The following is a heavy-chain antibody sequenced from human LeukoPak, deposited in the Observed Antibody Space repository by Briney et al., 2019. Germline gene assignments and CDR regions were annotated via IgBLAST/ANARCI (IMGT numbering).Heavy chain of an antibody. D-gene: IGHD2-2*02. CDR1: GFTFSDYY. CDR2: ISTTSTYT. J-gene: IGHJ5*02. Sequence: GGSLRLSCAASGFTFSDYYMSYIRQAPGKGLEWVSYISTTSTYTDYADSVRGRFTISRDNAKNLLYLQMNSLRPEDTAVYYCARDWYCSSSICYTDRDWFDPWGQGTLVTVSS. CDR3: ARDWYCSSSICYTDRDWFDP. V-gene: IGHV3-11*05.